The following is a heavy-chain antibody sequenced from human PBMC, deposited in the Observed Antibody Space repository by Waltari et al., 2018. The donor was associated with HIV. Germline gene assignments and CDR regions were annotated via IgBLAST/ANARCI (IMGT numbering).Heavy chain of an antibody. V-gene: IGHV7-4-1*02. Sequence: QVHLVQSGSELKKPGASVKVSCKASGYTFTSYAMNWVRQAPGQGLEWMGWINTNTGNPTYAQGFTGRFVFSLDTSVSTTYLQISSLRSEDTAVYYCARPLAVAGPYYYYGMDVWGQGTTVTVSS. CDR2: INTNTGNP. CDR3: ARPLAVAGPYYYYGMDV. D-gene: IGHD6-19*01. J-gene: IGHJ6*02. CDR1: GYTFTSYA.